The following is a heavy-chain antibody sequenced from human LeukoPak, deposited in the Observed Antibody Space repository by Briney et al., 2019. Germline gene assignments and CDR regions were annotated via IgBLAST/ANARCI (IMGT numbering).Heavy chain of an antibody. V-gene: IGHV1-69*13. CDR1: GGTFSSYA. Sequence: ASVKVSCKASGGTFSSYAISWVRQAPGQGFEWMGGIIPIFGTANYAQKFQGRVTITADESTSTAYMELSSLRSEDTAVYYCARAPVATIHYYGMDVWGQGTTVTVSS. CDR2: IIPIFGTA. CDR3: ARAPVATIHYYGMDV. J-gene: IGHJ6*02. D-gene: IGHD5-12*01.